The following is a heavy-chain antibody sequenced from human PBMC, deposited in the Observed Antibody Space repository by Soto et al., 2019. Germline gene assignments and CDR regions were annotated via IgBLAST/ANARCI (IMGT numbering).Heavy chain of an antibody. Sequence: GGSLRLSCAASGFTFSSYGMHWVRQAPGKGLEWVAVISYDGSNKYYADSVKGRFTISRDNSKNTLYLQMNSLRAEDTAVYYCAKGLRHYYYGSGSYYQPYYYYYMDVWGKGTTVTVSS. D-gene: IGHD3-10*01. CDR1: GFTFSSYG. J-gene: IGHJ6*03. CDR2: ISYDGSNK. V-gene: IGHV3-30*18. CDR3: AKGLRHYYYGSGSYYQPYYYYYMDV.